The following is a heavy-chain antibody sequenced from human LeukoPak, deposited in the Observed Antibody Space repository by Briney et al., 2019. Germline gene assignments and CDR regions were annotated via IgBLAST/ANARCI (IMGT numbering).Heavy chain of an antibody. V-gene: IGHV3-7*01. CDR1: GFTFSSYW. D-gene: IGHD2-2*01. Sequence: GGSLRLSCAASGFTFSSYWMSWVRQAPGKGLEWVANIKQDGSEKYYVDSVKGRFTISRDNAKNSLYLQMNSLRAEDTAVYYCARADRYCSSTSCYLLAFDYWGQGTLVTVSS. CDR3: ARADRYCSSTSCYLLAFDY. CDR2: IKQDGSEK. J-gene: IGHJ4*02.